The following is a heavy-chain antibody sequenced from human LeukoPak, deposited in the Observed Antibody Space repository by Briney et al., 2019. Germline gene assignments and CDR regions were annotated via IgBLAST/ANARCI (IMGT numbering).Heavy chain of an antibody. CDR1: GFTFSSYG. Sequence: PGRSLRLSCAASGFTFSSYGMHWVRQAPGKGLEWVALIWYDASNEYYADSVKGRFTISRDNSKNTLYLQMNSLRVEDTAVYYCARLSGAYLIDYWGQGTLVTVSS. V-gene: IGHV3-33*08. D-gene: IGHD3-3*01. J-gene: IGHJ4*02. CDR3: ARLSGAYLIDY. CDR2: IWYDASNE.